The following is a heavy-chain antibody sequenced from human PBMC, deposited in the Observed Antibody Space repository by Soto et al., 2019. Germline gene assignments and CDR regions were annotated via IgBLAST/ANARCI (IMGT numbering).Heavy chain of an antibody. V-gene: IGHV4-59*11. CDR1: GGSISNHY. D-gene: IGHD7-27*01. CDR3: ARANWYSEY. J-gene: IGHJ4*02. CDR2: IYYNGNT. Sequence: QVQLQESDPGLVKPSETLSLTCTVSGGSISNHYWSWIRQPPGKGLERIGYIYYNGNTNYNPSLKSRVTMSVDTSKNQISLRLSSVTAADTAVYYCARANWYSEYWGQGTLVTVSS.